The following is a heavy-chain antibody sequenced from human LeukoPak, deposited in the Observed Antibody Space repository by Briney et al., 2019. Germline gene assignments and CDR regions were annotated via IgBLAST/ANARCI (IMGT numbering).Heavy chain of an antibody. V-gene: IGHV1-2*02. J-gene: IGHJ6*02. CDR1: GYTFTGYY. CDR2: INPNSGGT. CDR3: ASRGAAAAGLQPTYYYYGMDV. D-gene: IGHD6-13*01. Sequence: ASVKVSCKASGYTFTGYYMHWVRQAPGQGLEWMGWINPNSGGTNYAQKLQGRVTMTRDTSISTAYMELSRLRSDDTAVYYCASRGAAAAGLQPTYYYYGMDVWGQGTTVTVSS.